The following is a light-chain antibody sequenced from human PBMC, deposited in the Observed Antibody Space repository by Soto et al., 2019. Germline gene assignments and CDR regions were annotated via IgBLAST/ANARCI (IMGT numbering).Light chain of an antibody. V-gene: IGKV3-11*01. Sequence: EIVLTQSPGTLSLSPGEGATVSCRVSQSINSKSLVWYQRKFGQAPRLLIYNTSSRATGIPDRFSASGSGTDFTLTISDVQPEDFALYYCHQRQSWPRTFGQGTKVDIK. CDR2: NTS. J-gene: IGKJ1*01. CDR3: HQRQSWPRT. CDR1: QSINSKS.